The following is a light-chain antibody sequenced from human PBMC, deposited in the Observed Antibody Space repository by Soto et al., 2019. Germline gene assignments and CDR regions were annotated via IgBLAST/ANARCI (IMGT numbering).Light chain of an antibody. V-gene: IGKV1-9*01. Sequence: DIQLTQSPSFLSASVGDRVTITCRASQGISSYLAWYQQKPGKAPKLLIYAASTLQSGVPSRFSGSGSGTDFTLTISSLQPEDFATYYCQQLNSYPLTFGHGTRLEIK. J-gene: IGKJ5*01. CDR2: AAS. CDR3: QQLNSYPLT. CDR1: QGISSY.